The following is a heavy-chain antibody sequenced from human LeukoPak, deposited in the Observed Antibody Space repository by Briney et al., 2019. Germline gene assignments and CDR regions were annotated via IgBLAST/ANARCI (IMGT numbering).Heavy chain of an antibody. Sequence: GGSLRLSCAASGFTFSSYGMHWVRQAPGKGLEWVAFTRYDGSNKYYAESVKGRFTISRDNSKNTLYLQMNSLRADDTAVYYCAKSNGYCSGGNCYSNYWGQGTLVTVSS. CDR2: TRYDGSNK. J-gene: IGHJ4*02. V-gene: IGHV3-30*02. D-gene: IGHD2-15*01. CDR3: AKSNGYCSGGNCYSNY. CDR1: GFTFSSYG.